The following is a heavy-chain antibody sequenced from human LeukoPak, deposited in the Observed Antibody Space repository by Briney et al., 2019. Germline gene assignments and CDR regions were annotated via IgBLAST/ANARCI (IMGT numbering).Heavy chain of an antibody. CDR3: ARPGHYYDSSGYYYGDFFDY. J-gene: IGHJ4*02. CDR2: ISAYNGNT. CDR1: GYNFTSYG. V-gene: IGHV1-18*01. Sequence: GESLKISCKGSGYNFTSYGISWVRQAPGQGLEWMGWISAYNGNTNYAQKLQGRVTMTTDTSTSTAYMELRSLRSDDTAVYYCARPGHYYDSSGYYYGDFFDYWGQGTLVTVSS. D-gene: IGHD3-22*01.